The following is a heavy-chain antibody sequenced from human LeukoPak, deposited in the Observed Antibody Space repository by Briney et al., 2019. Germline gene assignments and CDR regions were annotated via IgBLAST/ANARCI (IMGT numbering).Heavy chain of an antibody. D-gene: IGHD5-12*01. CDR2: INQDGSEE. V-gene: IGHV3-7*01. CDR1: GFTLSSYG. CDR3: VRDGGVSGYDLLDY. J-gene: IGHJ4*02. Sequence: GGSLRLSCAASGFTLSSYGMHWVRQAPGKGLEWVAHINQDGSEEHYMDSVKARFTISRDNAKNSLSLQMNSLRAEDTAVYYCVRDGGVSGYDLLDYWGQGTLVTVSS.